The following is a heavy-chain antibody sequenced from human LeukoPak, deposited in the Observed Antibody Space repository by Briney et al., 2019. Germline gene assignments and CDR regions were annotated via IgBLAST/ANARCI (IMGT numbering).Heavy chain of an antibody. Sequence: SETLSLTCAVSGGSTSTYYWSWIRQPAGKGLEWIGRIYTSGSTNYNPSLKSRVTMSVDTSKNQFSLKLSSVTAADTAVYYCARTRYDYYDSSGEVSYYMDVWGKGTTVTISS. CDR1: GGSTSTYY. J-gene: IGHJ6*03. CDR3: ARTRYDYYDSSGEVSYYMDV. CDR2: IYTSGST. D-gene: IGHD3-22*01. V-gene: IGHV4-4*07.